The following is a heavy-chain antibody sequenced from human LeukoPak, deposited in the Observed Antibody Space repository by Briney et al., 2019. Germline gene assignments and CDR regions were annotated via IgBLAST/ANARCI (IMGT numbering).Heavy chain of an antibody. CDR3: ARDNRDWAFDY. V-gene: IGHV3-74*01. D-gene: IGHD2-21*02. J-gene: IGHJ4*02. CDR2: INPDGSNT. Sequence: PGGSLRLSCVASGFTFRTYWMYWVRQAPGKGLVWLSRINPDGSNTTYADSVKGRFTISRDNSKNTLVLQMNSLRSEDTAVYFCARDNRDWAFDYWGQGTLVTVSS. CDR1: GFTFRTYW.